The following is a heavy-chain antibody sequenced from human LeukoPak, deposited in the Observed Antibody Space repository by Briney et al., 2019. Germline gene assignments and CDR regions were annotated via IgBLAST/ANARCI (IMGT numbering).Heavy chain of an antibody. CDR1: GFTFSSYA. V-gene: IGHV3-33*01. CDR2: VWYDGSKT. CDR3: ARGVDYYDSSGTIDY. J-gene: IGHJ4*02. Sequence: PGGSLRLSCAASGFTFSSYAMHWVRQAPGRGLEWVAVVWYDGSKTYSADSVKGRITISRDDSKNTLYLQMNSLRAEDTAVYYSARGVDYYDSSGTIDYWGQGTLVTVSS. D-gene: IGHD3-22*01.